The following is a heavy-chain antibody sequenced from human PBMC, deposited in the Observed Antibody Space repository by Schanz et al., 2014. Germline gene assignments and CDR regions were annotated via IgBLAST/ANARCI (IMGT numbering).Heavy chain of an antibody. CDR3: ARDGDRFYHNYCMDV. CDR2: IDGKSTTV. V-gene: IGHV3-48*01. J-gene: IGHJ6*03. Sequence: VQLLQFGGGVVQPGRSLRLSCAASGFTFSSYAMHWVRQAPGKGLECLSYIDGKSTTVYYADSVKGRFTVSRDNARNSLYLHKNTVGAEDTAVYYCARDGDRFYHNYCMDVWGKGTTVTVSS. D-gene: IGHD4-17*01. CDR1: GFTFSSYA.